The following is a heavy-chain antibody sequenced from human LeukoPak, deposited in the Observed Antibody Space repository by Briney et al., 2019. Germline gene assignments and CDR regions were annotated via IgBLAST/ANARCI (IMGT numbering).Heavy chain of an antibody. CDR2: ISGSSSYI. V-gene: IGHV3-21*01. CDR1: GFTFSSYS. J-gene: IGHJ4*02. CDR3: ARDVTYYDILTGYLPLYYFDY. Sequence: GGSLRLSCAASGFTFSSYSMNWVRQAPGKGLEWVSSISGSSSYIYYADSVKGRFTISRDNAKNSLYLQMNSLRAEDTAVYYCARDVTYYDILTGYLPLYYFDYWGQGTLVTVSS. D-gene: IGHD3-9*01.